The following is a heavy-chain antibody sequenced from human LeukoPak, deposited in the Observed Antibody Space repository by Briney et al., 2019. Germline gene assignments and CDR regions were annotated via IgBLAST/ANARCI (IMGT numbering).Heavy chain of an antibody. V-gene: IGHV1-3*01. D-gene: IGHD4-17*01. CDR2: INAGNGNT. Sequence: GASVKVSCKASGYAFTSYAMHWVRQAPGQRLEWMGWINAGNGNTKYSQKFQGRVTMTEDTSTDTAYMELSSLRSEDTAVYYCATGPPLTTYNWFDPWGQGTLVTVFS. J-gene: IGHJ5*02. CDR1: GYAFTSYA. CDR3: ATGPPLTTYNWFDP.